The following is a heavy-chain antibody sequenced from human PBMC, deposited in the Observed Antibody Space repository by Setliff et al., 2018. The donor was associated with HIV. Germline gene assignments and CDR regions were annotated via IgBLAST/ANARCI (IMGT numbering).Heavy chain of an antibody. CDR1: GGPFTNHG. CDR3: AGGPGTTSIDY. V-gene: IGHV4-34*01. CDR2: IDNRGGT. D-gene: IGHD1-26*01. Sequence: PSETLSLTCAAYGGPFTNHGWNWIRQSPGKGLEWIGEIDNRGGTNYNPSFRSRATMSVDASRNQFSLELISVTAADTAVYYCAGGPGTTSIDYWAQGTLVTVSS. J-gene: IGHJ4*02.